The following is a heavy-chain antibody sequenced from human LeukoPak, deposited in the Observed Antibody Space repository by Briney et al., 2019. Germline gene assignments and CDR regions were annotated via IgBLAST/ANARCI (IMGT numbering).Heavy chain of an antibody. V-gene: IGHV1-18*01. D-gene: IGHD2-2*01. J-gene: IGHJ4*02. CDR2: ISAYNGNT. CDR1: GYTFTSYG. CDR3: AREGRYCSSTSCPTLDY. Sequence: ASVKVSCKASGYTFTSYGISWVRQAPGQGLEWMGWISAYNGNTNYAQKLQGRVTMTTDTSTSTAYMELRSLRSDDTAVYYCAREGRYCSSTSCPTLDYWGQGTLVTVSS.